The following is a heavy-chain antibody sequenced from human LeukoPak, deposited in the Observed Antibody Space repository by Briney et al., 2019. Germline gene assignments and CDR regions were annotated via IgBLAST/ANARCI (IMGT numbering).Heavy chain of an antibody. CDR1: GFTFKSDS. V-gene: IGHV3-48*04. J-gene: IGHJ3*02. CDR2: ISRSSSSI. CDR3: ARAPLDAFDI. Sequence: GGSLRLSCAASGFTFKSDSMIWVRQAPGKGLEWISYISRSSSSIFYADSVKGRFTISRDNAKNTLYLQMNSLRAEDTAVYYCARAPLDAFDIWSQGTMVTVSS.